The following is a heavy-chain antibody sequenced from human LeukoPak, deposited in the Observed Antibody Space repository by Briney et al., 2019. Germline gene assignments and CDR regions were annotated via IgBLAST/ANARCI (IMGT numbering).Heavy chain of an antibody. CDR3: AVDDSAAGSGVDY. V-gene: IGHV4-38-2*02. J-gene: IGHJ4*02. Sequence: SETLSLTCTVSGYSISSGYYWGWIRQPPGKGLEWIGSIYHSGSTYYNPSLKSRVTISVDTSKNQFSLKLSSVTAADTAVYYCAVDDSAAGSGVDYWGQGTLVTVSS. D-gene: IGHD6-13*01. CDR1: GYSISSGYY. CDR2: IYHSGST.